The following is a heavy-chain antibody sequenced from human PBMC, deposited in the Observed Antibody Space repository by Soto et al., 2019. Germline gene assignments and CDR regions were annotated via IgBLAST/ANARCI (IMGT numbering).Heavy chain of an antibody. D-gene: IGHD5-18*01. CDR3: ARDEHGYSDKKWFDP. Sequence: SETLSLTCTVSGGSISSYYWSWIRQPAGKGLEWIGRIYTSGSTNYNPSLKSRVTMSVDTSKNQFSLKLSSVTAADTAVYYCARDEHGYSDKKWFDPWGQGTLVTVSS. CDR2: IYTSGST. J-gene: IGHJ5*02. CDR1: GGSISSYY. V-gene: IGHV4-4*07.